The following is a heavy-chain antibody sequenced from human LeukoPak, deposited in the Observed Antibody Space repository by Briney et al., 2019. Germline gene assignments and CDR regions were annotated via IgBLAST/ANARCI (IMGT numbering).Heavy chain of an antibody. J-gene: IGHJ5*02. Sequence: SETLSLTCTVSGGSISSYYWSWIRQPPGKGLEWIGYIYYSGSTNYNPSLKSRVTISVDTSKNQFSLKLSSVTAADTAVSYCWRGGVDDGVFGFDPWGQGTLVTVSS. V-gene: IGHV4-59*01. CDR1: GGSISSYY. CDR2: IYYSGST. CDR3: WRGGVDDGVFGFDP. D-gene: IGHD5/OR15-5a*01.